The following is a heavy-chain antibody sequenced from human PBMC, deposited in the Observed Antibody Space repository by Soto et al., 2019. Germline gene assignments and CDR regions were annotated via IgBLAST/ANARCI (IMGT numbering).Heavy chain of an antibody. D-gene: IGHD4-17*01. J-gene: IGHJ5*02. CDR3: ARGIKYGAYSRWFDP. Sequence: WASVKVSCKASGYTFTSYDINWVRQATGQGLEYLGWMNPNSGNTGYVQKFQGRVTMTRDTSISTAYMELSSLRSEDSAVYFCARGIKYGAYSRWFDPWGQGTLVTVSS. CDR1: GYTFTSYD. CDR2: MNPNSGNT. V-gene: IGHV1-8*01.